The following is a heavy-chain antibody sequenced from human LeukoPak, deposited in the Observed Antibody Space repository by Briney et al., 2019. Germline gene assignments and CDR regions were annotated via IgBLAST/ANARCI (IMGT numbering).Heavy chain of an antibody. V-gene: IGHV1-2*02. CDR2: INPDTGGT. CDR3: ARVASTVTTRTLGY. Sequence: ASVRVSCKASGYTFTGYYMHWVRQAPGQGLEWMGWINPDTGGTNYAQNFQGRVTMTRDTSITTAYMELSRLRYDDTAVYWCARVASTVTTRTLGYWGQGTLVTVSS. J-gene: IGHJ4*02. D-gene: IGHD4-11*01. CDR1: GYTFTGYY.